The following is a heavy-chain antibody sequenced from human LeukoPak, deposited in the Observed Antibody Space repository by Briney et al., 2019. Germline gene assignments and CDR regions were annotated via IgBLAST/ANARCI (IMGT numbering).Heavy chain of an antibody. V-gene: IGHV3-21*01. J-gene: IGHJ4*02. CDR2: ISSSSSYI. CDR3: ARGRDGSQSPIDD. D-gene: IGHD5-24*01. Sequence: GGSLRLSCAASGFTFSYYYMSGVRQAPGKGLEWVSSISSSSSYIYYADSVRGRFTISRDNAKNSLYLQMNSLRAEGTAVYYCARGRDGSQSPIDDWGQGTLVTVSS. CDR1: GFTFSYYY.